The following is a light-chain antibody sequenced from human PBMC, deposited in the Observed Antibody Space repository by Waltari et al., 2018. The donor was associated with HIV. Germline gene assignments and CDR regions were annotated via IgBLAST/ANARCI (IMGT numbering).Light chain of an antibody. V-gene: IGLV2-14*01. CDR1: SSDVGCYNY. CDR3: SSYTTSTTPVV. J-gene: IGLJ2*01. CDR2: EVS. Sequence: QSALTQPASVSGSPGQSIPIPCTGTSSDVGCYNYVSWYQQHPGKAPKLLISEVSNRPSGISNRFSGSKSGNTASLTISGLQTEDEANYYCSSYTTSTTPVVFGGGTKLTVL.